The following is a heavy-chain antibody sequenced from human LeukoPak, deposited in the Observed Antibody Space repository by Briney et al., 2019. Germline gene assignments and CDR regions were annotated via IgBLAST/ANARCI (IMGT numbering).Heavy chain of an antibody. D-gene: IGHD5-12*01. CDR2: IYPNSGGT. J-gene: IGHJ3*02. Sequence: ASVKVSCKASGYTFTAYYLHWVRQAPGQGLEWMGWIYPNSGGTIYAQKFQGRVTMTRDTSISTAYMELTRLRSDDTAVYYCARDGYSGGAFDIWGQGTMVTVSS. CDR1: GYTFTAYY. V-gene: IGHV1-2*02. CDR3: ARDGYSGGAFDI.